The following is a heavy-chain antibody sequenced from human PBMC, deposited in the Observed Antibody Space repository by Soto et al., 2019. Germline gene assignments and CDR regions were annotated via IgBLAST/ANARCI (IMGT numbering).Heavy chain of an antibody. D-gene: IGHD3-22*01. CDR2: ISSSSSYI. J-gene: IGHJ3*02. CDR3: ARDLGYYDSSGRRSAFDI. V-gene: IGHV3-21*01. CDR1: GFTFSSYS. Sequence: PGVSLRLSCAASGFTFSSYSMNWVRQAPGKGLEWVSSISSSSSYIYYADSVKGRFTISRDNAKNSLYLQMNSLRAEDTAVYYCARDLGYYDSSGRRSAFDIWGQGTMVTVSS.